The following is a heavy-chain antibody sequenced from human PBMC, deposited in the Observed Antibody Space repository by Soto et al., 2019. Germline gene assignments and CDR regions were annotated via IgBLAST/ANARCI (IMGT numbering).Heavy chain of an antibody. V-gene: IGHV1-8*01. J-gene: IGHJ6*03. CDR3: ARANDYSNPYYYYYMDV. D-gene: IGHD4-4*01. CDR2: MNPNSGNT. CDR1: GYTFTSYD. Sequence: ASVKVSCKASGYTFTSYDINWVRQATGQGLEWMGRMNPNSGNTGYAQKFQGRVTMTRNTSISTAYMELSSLRSEDTAVYYCARANDYSNPYYYYYMDVWGKGTTVTVSS.